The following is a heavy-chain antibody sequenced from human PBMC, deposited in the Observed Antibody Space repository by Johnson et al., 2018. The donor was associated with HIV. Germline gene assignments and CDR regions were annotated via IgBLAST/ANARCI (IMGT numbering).Heavy chain of an antibody. CDR1: GFTFSSYA. CDR2: ISYDGSNK. D-gene: IGHD3-22*01. Sequence: QVQLVESGGGVVQPGRSLRLSCAASGFTFSSYAMHWVRQAPGKGLEWVAVISYDGSNKYYADSVTGRFTISRDNSKNTLYLQMNSLRAEDTAVYYCARDWRGDSSGYYYFFSFDIWGQGTMVTVSS. J-gene: IGHJ3*02. V-gene: IGHV3-30-3*01. CDR3: ARDWRGDSSGYYYFFSFDI.